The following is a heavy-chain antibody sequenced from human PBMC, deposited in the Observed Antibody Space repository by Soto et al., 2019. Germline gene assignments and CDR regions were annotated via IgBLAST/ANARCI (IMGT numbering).Heavy chain of an antibody. J-gene: IGHJ4*02. D-gene: IGHD6-25*01. CDR1: GYTFTTYD. CDR2: MNPSNGNT. CDR3: ARRKERSGPHYFDY. Sequence: ASLKVSCKASGYTFTTYDVSWVRQASGQGLEWMGWMNPSNGNTGYAQKFQGRVTMTRNTSISTVYMELSGLRPDDTAVYYCARRKERSGPHYFDYWGQGTRVTVSS. V-gene: IGHV1-8*02.